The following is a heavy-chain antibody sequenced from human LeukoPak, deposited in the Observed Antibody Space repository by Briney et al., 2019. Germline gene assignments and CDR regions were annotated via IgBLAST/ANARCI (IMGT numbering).Heavy chain of an antibody. V-gene: IGHV3-48*03. CDR3: ARGSLTDCSGGCCFSGYFGS. J-gene: IGHJ4*02. CDR1: GFTFSSYE. CDR2: ISSSGSTI. Sequence: GGSLRLSCAASGFTFSSYEMNWVRQAPGKGLEWVSYISSSGSTIYYADSVKGRFTISRDNSKNTLYLQMNSLRPEDTAVYYCARGSLTDCSGGCCFSGYFGSWGQGSLVTVSS. D-gene: IGHD2-15*01.